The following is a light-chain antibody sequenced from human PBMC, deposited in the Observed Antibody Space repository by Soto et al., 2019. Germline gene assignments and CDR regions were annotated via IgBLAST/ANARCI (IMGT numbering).Light chain of an antibody. CDR1: QGISSS. J-gene: IGKJ4*01. V-gene: IGKV1-9*01. CDR2: AAS. Sequence: DLQLTQSPSFLSASVGDRVTITCRASQGISSSLAWYQQKPGKAPKLLIYAASTLQSGVPSRFSGSRSGTEFILSISSLQSEDFATYYCQQLNIYPLTFGGGTKVEIK. CDR3: QQLNIYPLT.